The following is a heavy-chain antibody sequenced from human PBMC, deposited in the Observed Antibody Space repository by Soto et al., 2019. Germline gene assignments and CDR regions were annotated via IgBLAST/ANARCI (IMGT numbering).Heavy chain of an antibody. CDR3: ARYLRGEDYFDY. D-gene: IGHD3-16*02. V-gene: IGHV1-69*06. J-gene: IGHJ4*02. Sequence: SVKVSCKASGGTFSSYATSWVRQAPGQGLEWMGGIIPIFGTANYAQKFQGRVTITADKSTSTAYMELSSLRSEDTAVYYCARYLRGEDYFDYWGQGTLVTVSS. CDR1: GGTFSSYA. CDR2: IIPIFGTA.